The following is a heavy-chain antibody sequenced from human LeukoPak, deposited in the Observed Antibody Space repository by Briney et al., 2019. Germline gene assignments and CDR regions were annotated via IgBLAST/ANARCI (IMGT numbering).Heavy chain of an antibody. V-gene: IGHV3-48*01. CDR3: VKAVVGRISNFDF. Sequence: GGSLRLSCAASGFTFSSYSMNWVRQAPGKGLEWVSYISSSSSTIYYADSVKGRFTVSRDDSRSTLYLQMDSLTVEDTTVYYCVKAVVGRISNFDFWGQGTLVTVSS. CDR2: ISSSSSTI. J-gene: IGHJ4*02. CDR1: GFTFSSYS. D-gene: IGHD1-26*01.